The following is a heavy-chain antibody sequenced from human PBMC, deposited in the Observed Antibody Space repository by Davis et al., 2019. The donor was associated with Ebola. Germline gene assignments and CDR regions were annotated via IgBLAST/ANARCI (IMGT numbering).Heavy chain of an antibody. CDR3: ARDRTFDI. CDR2: ISAYNGNT. Sequence: ASVKVSCKASGYSFTDDGISWVRQAPGQGLEWMGWISAYNGNTNYAQKLQGRVTMTTDTSTSTAYMELSSLRSEDTAVYYCARDRTFDIWGQGTMVTVSS. CDR1: GYSFTDDG. V-gene: IGHV1-18*01. J-gene: IGHJ3*02.